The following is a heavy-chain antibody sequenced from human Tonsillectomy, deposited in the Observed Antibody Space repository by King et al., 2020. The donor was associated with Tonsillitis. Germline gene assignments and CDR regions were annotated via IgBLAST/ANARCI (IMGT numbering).Heavy chain of an antibody. CDR2: IISSSTYL. D-gene: IGHD3-3*01. Sequence: VQLVESVGGLVKPGGSLRLSCAASGLTFSSYKMNWVRQAPGKGLEWVSSIISSSTYLYYADSGGGRFTISRDSAKNSLCLQMTSMRAEDTAVYYCASDSFDYFYGMDVWGQGTTVTVSS. J-gene: IGHJ6*02. CDR3: ASDSFDYFYGMDV. V-gene: IGHV3-21*01. CDR1: GLTFSSYK.